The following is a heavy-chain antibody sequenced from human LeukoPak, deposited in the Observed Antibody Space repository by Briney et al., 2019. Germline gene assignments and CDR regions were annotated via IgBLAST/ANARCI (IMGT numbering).Heavy chain of an antibody. Sequence: SDTLSLTCTVSGASISTYYWSWVRQPAGKGLEWIGRIFTSGTTNYNPSLKSRFTMSVDTSKNQFSLKLSSVTAADTAVYYCARDRDSGSSSNRYYFDYWGQGTLVTVSS. CDR1: GASISTYY. CDR2: IFTSGTT. V-gene: IGHV4-4*07. CDR3: ARDRDSGSSSNRYYFDY. J-gene: IGHJ4*02. D-gene: IGHD1-26*01.